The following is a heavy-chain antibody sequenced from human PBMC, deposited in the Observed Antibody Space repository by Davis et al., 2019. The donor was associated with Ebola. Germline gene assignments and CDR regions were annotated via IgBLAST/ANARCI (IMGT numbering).Heavy chain of an antibody. V-gene: IGHV3-30-3*01. CDR1: GFAFKNYS. CDR3: ARGSHSGFSSGLFDL. J-gene: IGHJ4*02. Sequence: GESLKISCAASGFAFKNYSMHWVRQAPGKGLEWVAVVSYDGGSKDSAHSVKGRFTISRDNSKNTLYLQMNSLRPDDTAVFYCARGSHSGFSSGLFDLWGQGTLVTVSS. D-gene: IGHD3-3*01. CDR2: VSYDGGSK.